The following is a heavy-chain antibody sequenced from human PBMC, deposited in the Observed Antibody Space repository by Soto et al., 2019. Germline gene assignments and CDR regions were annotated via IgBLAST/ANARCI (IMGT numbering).Heavy chain of an antibody. J-gene: IGHJ4*02. CDR2: VNSVGTST. D-gene: IGHD3-22*01. Sequence: EVRLVESGGGLVQPGGSLRLSCAASGFNFNIYSMHWVRQAPGKGLVWVSRVNSVGTSTHYADSVKGRFTISRDSAKNTLYLQMNNLRAEDTAVSFCASLLLDYEGYWGQGTLVIVSS. CDR1: GFNFNIYS. V-gene: IGHV3-74*01. CDR3: ASLLLDYEGY.